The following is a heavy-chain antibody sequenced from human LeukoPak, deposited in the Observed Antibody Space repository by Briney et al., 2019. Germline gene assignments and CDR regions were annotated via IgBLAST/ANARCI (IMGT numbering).Heavy chain of an antibody. CDR1: GGTIRSNY. J-gene: IGHJ4*02. Sequence: KPSGTLSLTCTVSGGTIRSNYWSWIRQAPGKGLEGVLRIYTSGSTNYNPSLKSRVTMSVDTSKNQFSLKLSSVTAADTAVYYCARDRGNWNYPLDYWGQGTLVTVSS. V-gene: IGHV4-4*07. CDR2: IYTSGST. CDR3: ARDRGNWNYPLDY. D-gene: IGHD1-7*01.